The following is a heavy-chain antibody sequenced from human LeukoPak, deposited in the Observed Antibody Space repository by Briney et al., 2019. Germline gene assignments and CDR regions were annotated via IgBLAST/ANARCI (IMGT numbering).Heavy chain of an antibody. V-gene: IGHV1-2*02. CDR2: INPNSGGT. D-gene: IGHD3-22*01. CDR3: ARDLTWYYYDSSGYYYDDDY. J-gene: IGHJ4*02. CDR1: GYTFTSYY. Sequence: GASVKVSCKASGYTFTSYYMHWVRQAPGQGLEWMGWINPNSGGTNYAQKFQGRVTMTRDTSISTAYMELSRLRSDDTAVYYCARDLTWYYYDSSGYYYDDDYWGQGTLVTVSS.